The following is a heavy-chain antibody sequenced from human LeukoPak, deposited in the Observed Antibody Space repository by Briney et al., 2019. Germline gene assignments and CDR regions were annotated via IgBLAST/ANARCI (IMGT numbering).Heavy chain of an antibody. CDR2: ILYDGSNK. D-gene: IGHD3-10*01. Sequence: GGSLRLSCAASGFTFSSYAMHWVRQAPGKGLEWVAVILYDGSNKYYADSVKGRFTISRDNSKNTLYLQMNSLRAEDTAVYYCARDRAYRITMVRGVLDYWGQGTLVTVSS. CDR1: GFTFSSYA. V-gene: IGHV3-30*04. CDR3: ARDRAYRITMVRGVLDY. J-gene: IGHJ4*02.